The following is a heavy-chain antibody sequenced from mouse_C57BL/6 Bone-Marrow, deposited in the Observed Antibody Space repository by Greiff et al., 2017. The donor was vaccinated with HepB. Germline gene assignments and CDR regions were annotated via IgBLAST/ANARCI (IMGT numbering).Heavy chain of an antibody. CDR1: GYSITSGYY. J-gene: IGHJ3*01. CDR3: ALITTVRDASFAY. V-gene: IGHV3-6*01. CDR2: ISYDGSN. D-gene: IGHD1-1*01. Sequence: ESGPGLVKPSQSLSLTCSVTGYSITSGYYWNWIRQFPGNKLEWMGYISYDGSNNYNPSLKNRISITRDTSKNQFFLKLNSVTTEDTATYYCALITTVRDASFAYWGQGTLVTVSA.